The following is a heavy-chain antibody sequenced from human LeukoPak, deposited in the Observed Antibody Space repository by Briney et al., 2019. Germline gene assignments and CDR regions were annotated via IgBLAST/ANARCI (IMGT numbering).Heavy chain of an antibody. CDR2: IYYSGST. Sequence: SWVRQHPGKGLEWIGYIYYSGSTYYNPSLKSRVTISVDTSKNQFSLELSSVTAADTAVYYCARVEAATTNPRFDYWGQGTLVTVSS. J-gene: IGHJ4*02. CDR3: ARVEAATTNPRFDY. V-gene: IGHV4-31*02. D-gene: IGHD5-24*01.